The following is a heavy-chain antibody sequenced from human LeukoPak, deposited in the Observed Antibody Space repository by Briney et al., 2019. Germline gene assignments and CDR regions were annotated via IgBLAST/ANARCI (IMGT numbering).Heavy chain of an antibody. CDR3: VAVAGPDEGN. V-gene: IGHV4-39*01. CDR2: IYYSGST. CDR1: GVSISSSSYY. Sequence: SETLSLTCTVSGVSISSSSYYWGWIRQPPGKGLEWIGSIYYSGSTYYNPSLKSRVTISVDTSKNQFSLKLSSVTAADTAVYYCVAVAGPDEGNWGQGTLVTVSS. J-gene: IGHJ4*02. D-gene: IGHD6-19*01.